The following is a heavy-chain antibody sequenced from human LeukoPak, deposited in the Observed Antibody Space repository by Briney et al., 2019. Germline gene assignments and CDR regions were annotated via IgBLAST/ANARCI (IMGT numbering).Heavy chain of an antibody. J-gene: IGHJ4*02. V-gene: IGHV4-39*07. CDR1: GGSISSNSNY. Sequence: PSETLSLTCTVSGGSISSNSNYWAWIRQPPGRGLEWIGSISYGGSTYYSPSLESRVTILVDTSKNQFSLKLSSVTAADTAVYYCARGYNYGYRYFDYWGQGTLVTVSS. CDR3: ARGYNYGYRYFDY. D-gene: IGHD5-18*01. CDR2: ISYGGST.